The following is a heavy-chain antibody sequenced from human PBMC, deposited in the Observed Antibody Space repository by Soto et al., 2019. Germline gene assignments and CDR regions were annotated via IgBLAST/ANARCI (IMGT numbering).Heavy chain of an antibody. CDR2: IYYTGST. D-gene: IGHD3-16*01. CDR1: GGSVSSESHY. Sequence: PSETLSLTCTVSGGSVSSESHYWSWIRQTPGKGLEWIGYIYYTGSTNYNPSLKGRVTTSVDTSRDQVSLRLRSVTRADTAVYYCARDQYVFGGVSYYSARGVGGKGTKVPVS. V-gene: IGHV4-61*01. J-gene: IGHJ6*04. CDR3: ARDQYVFGGVSYYSARGV.